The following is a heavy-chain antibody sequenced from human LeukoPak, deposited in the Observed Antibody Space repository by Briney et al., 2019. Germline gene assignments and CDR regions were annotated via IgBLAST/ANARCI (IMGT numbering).Heavy chain of an antibody. CDR1: GFTFSSYW. D-gene: IGHD2-15*01. CDR2: IKQDGSEK. CDR3: ARETCAGGHCYSSFDY. V-gene: IGHV3-7*01. J-gene: IGHJ4*02. Sequence: PGGSLRLSCAASGFTFSSYWMSWVRQAPGKGLEWVANIKQDGSEKYYVDSVKGRFTISRDNAKNSLYLQMNSLRPEDTAIYYCARETCAGGHCYSSFDYWGQGTLVTVSS.